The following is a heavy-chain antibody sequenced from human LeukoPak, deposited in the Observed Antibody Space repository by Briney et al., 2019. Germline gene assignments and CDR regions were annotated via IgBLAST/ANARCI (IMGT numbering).Heavy chain of an antibody. J-gene: IGHJ5*02. CDR2: IYSSGST. Sequence: PSETLSLTCTVSGGSISSSSYYWGCIRQPPGKGPERIGSIYSSGSTYYHPSLKSRVTISVDTSKNLFSLKLTSVTAADTAVYYCATCRDEFGDYGFTSWGQGTLVTVSS. D-gene: IGHD4-17*01. CDR1: GGSISSSSYY. V-gene: IGHV4-39*07. CDR3: ATCRDEFGDYGFTS.